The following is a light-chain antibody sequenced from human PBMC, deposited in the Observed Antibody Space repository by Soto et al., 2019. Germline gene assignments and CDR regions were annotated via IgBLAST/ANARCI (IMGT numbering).Light chain of an antibody. J-gene: IGLJ1*01. CDR2: EVN. Sequence: QSVLTQPASVSGSPGQSVTISCTGASSDVGGYDYVSWYQQHPGKAPKLILYEVNNRPSGVSNHFSGSKSGNTASLIISGLQADDEADYYCSSYSTTSTLVFGSRTKVTVL. CDR1: SSDVGGYDY. V-gene: IGLV2-14*01. CDR3: SSYSTTSTLV.